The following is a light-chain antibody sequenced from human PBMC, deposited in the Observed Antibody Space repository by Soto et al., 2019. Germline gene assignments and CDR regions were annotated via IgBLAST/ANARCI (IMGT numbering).Light chain of an antibody. V-gene: IGKV3-11*01. CDR3: QQRRHWPPIT. J-gene: IGKJ5*01. CDR1: ESVSIY. Sequence: EIVLTQSPATLSLSPGDRATLSCRASESVSIYLAWYQQKPGQAPRLLISDASNRATGIPDRFSGSGSGTDFTLTISSLEPEEFALYYCQQRRHWPPITFGQGTRLEIK. CDR2: DAS.